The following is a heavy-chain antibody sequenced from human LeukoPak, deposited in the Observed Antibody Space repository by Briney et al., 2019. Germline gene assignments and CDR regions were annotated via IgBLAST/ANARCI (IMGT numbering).Heavy chain of an antibody. CDR1: GGSVSSGSYY. J-gene: IGHJ4*02. V-gene: IGHV4-61*01. D-gene: IGHD2-2*01. CDR3: AATEVVVPAAPFETFDY. Sequence: SETLSLTCTVSGGSVSSGSYYWSWIRQPPGKGLEWIGYIYYSGSTNYIPSLKSRVTISVDTSKNQFSLKLSSVTAADTAVYYCAATEVVVPAAPFETFDYWGQGTLVTVSS. CDR2: IYYSGST.